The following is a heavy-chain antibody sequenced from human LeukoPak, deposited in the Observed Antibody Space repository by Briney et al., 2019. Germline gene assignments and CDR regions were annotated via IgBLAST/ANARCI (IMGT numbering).Heavy chain of an antibody. Sequence: GGSLRLSCAASGFTFSSYGIHWVRQAPGKGLEWVAVVWYDGSEKYYADSVKGRFIISRDNSKNTLYLQMNSLRAEDTAIYYCARDRGDPDYYFDQWGQGTLVTVSS. CDR1: GFTFSSYG. CDR2: VWYDGSEK. D-gene: IGHD7-27*01. J-gene: IGHJ4*02. V-gene: IGHV3-33*01. CDR3: ARDRGDPDYYFDQ.